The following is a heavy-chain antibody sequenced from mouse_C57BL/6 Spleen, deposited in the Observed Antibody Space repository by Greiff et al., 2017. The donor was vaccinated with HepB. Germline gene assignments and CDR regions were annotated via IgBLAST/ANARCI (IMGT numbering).Heavy chain of an antibody. J-gene: IGHJ4*01. CDR2: IHPNSGST. Sequence: QVQLQQPGAELVKPGASVKLSCKASGYTFTSYWMHWVKQRPGQGLEWIGMIHPNSGSTNYNEKFKSKATLTVDKSSSTAYMQLSSLTSEDSAVYYCAKEFSHYAMDCWGQGTSVTVSS. CDR1: GYTFTSYW. CDR3: AKEFSHYAMDC. V-gene: IGHV1-64*01.